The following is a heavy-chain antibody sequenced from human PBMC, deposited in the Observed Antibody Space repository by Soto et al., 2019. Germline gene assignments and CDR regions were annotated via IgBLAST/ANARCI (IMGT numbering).Heavy chain of an antibody. D-gene: IGHD2-15*01. V-gene: IGHV1-69*13. Sequence: SVKVSCKASGGTFSSYAISWVRQAPGQGLEWMGGIIPIFGTANYAQKFQGRVTITADESTSTAYMELSSLRSEDTAVYYCARVPLRCSGGSCYSTPEYYFDYWGQGTLVTVS. J-gene: IGHJ4*02. CDR1: GGTFSSYA. CDR3: ARVPLRCSGGSCYSTPEYYFDY. CDR2: IIPIFGTA.